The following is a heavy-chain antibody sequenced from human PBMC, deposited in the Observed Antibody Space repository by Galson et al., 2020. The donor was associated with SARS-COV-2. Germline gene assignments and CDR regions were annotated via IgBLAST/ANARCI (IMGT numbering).Heavy chain of an antibody. CDR2: ISYDGSNK. CDR3: ARDGVAVAGGGLFDY. Sequence: GESLKISCAASGFTFSSYAMHWVRQAPGKGLEWVAVISYDGSNKYYADSVKGRFTISRDNSKNTLYLQMNSLRAEDTAVYYCARDGVAVAGGGLFDYWGQGTLVTVSS. D-gene: IGHD6-19*01. J-gene: IGHJ4*02. CDR1: GFTFSSYA. V-gene: IGHV3-30*04.